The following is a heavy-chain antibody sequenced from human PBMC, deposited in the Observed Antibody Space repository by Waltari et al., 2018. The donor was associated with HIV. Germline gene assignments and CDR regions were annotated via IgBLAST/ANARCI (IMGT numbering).Heavy chain of an antibody. D-gene: IGHD4-17*01. Sequence: EVQLVELGCHWVQPGGYLRLVCEASGCTFDGYAMHWVRQAPGKGLEWVSGISWNSDTIGYADSVKGRVTISRDNAKKSLSLQMNSLRAEDPALYYCAKVAMTAVTSYAIDIWGQGTMVTVSS. V-gene: IGHV3-9*01. J-gene: IGHJ3*02. CDR1: GCTFDGYA. CDR2: ISWNSDTI. CDR3: AKVAMTAVTSYAIDI.